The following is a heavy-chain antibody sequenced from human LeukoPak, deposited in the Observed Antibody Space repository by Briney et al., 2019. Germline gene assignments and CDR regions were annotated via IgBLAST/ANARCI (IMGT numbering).Heavy chain of an antibody. CDR3: VTCSSERDYYESGTYYLGDS. D-gene: IGHD3-10*01. J-gene: IGHJ4*02. Sequence: ASVKVSCKASGYTFTGYYMHWVRQSPGKGLEWMGGFDSEDGKTKAAQSFLDRVSLTEDTSLATAYMELRSLTSEDTAVYYCVTCSSERDYYESGTYYLGDSWGQGTVVTVSS. V-gene: IGHV1-24*01. CDR2: FDSEDGKT. CDR1: GYTFTGYY.